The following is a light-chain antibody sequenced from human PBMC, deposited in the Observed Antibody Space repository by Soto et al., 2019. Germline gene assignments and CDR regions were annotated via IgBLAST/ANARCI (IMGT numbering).Light chain of an antibody. V-gene: IGKV4-1*01. CDR3: QQYYTTPLT. CDR2: WAS. J-gene: IGKJ4*01. CDR1: QTVLHSSNNKNY. Sequence: DIVMTQSPDSLAVSLGERATINCKSSQTVLHSSNNKNYLAWYQQKPGQPPELLISWASTRESGVPDRFSGSGSVTDFNLTISRLQAEDVAVYYCQQYYTTPLTFGGGTKVEIK.